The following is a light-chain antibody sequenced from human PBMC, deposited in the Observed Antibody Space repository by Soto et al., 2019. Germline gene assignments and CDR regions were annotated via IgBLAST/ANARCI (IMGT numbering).Light chain of an antibody. CDR3: QQYGSSPGT. J-gene: IGKJ2*01. CDR2: GAS. CDR1: QSVSSSY. V-gene: IGKV3-20*01. Sequence: EIVLTQSPGTLSLSPGERATLSCRASQSVSSSYLAWYQQKPGQAPRLLIYGASSRATGIPDRFSGSGSGTVFTLTISRLETEDVSVYYCQQYGSSPGTFGQGTKREIK.